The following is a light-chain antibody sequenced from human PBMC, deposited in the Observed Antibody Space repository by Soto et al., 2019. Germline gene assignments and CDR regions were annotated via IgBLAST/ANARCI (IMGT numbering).Light chain of an antibody. CDR3: QQLHTRT. J-gene: IGKJ3*01. CDR1: QGISSY. CDR2: AAS. Sequence: IQLTQSPSFLSASVGDRVTITCRASQGISSYLAWYQQKPGKAPKLLIYAASTLQSGVPARFSGSETGTEFTLTISSLQPEEFAKYYCQQLHTRTFGPGTKVEIK. V-gene: IGKV1-9*01.